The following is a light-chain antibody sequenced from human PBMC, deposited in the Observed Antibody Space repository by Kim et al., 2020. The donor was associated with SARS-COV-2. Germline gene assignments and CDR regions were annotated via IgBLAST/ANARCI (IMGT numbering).Light chain of an antibody. J-gene: IGKJ4*01. CDR3: QQYKSYTLT. Sequence: AYVGDRVTITCRASQGTSKSISWFQKKPGKAPKSLIYTASNLQSGVPSKFSGSGSETDFTLTISSLQPEDFATYYCQQYKSYTLTFGGGTKVDIK. CDR2: TAS. CDR1: QGTSKS. V-gene: IGKV1-16*02.